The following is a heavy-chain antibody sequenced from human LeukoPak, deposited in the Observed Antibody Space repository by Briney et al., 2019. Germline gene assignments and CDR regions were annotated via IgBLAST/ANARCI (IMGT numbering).Heavy chain of an antibody. V-gene: IGHV4-38-2*02. CDR2: IYHSGST. D-gene: IGHD3-10*01. CDR3: ARSFQYYYGSGSYYKSVRFDY. J-gene: IGHJ4*02. Sequence: SETLSLTCTVSGYSISSGYYLGWIRQPPGKGLEWIGSIYHSGSTYYNPSLKSRVTISVYPSKNQFSLNLSSVTAADTAVFYCARSFQYYYGSGSYYKSVRFDYWGQGTLVNVSS. CDR1: GYSISSGYY.